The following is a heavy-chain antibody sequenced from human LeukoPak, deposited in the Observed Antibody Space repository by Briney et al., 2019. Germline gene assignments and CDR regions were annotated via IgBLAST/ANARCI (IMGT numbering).Heavy chain of an antibody. V-gene: IGHV1-69*05. CDR2: IIPIFGTA. J-gene: IGHJ4*02. CDR3: ATGQDSSYPYFDY. D-gene: IGHD3-22*01. CDR1: GGTFSSYA. Sequence: ASVKVSCKASGGTFSSYAISWVRQAPGQGLEWMGGIIPIFGTANYAQKFQGRVTITTDESTSTAYMELSSLRSEDTAVYYCATGQDSSYPYFDYWGQGTLVTVSS.